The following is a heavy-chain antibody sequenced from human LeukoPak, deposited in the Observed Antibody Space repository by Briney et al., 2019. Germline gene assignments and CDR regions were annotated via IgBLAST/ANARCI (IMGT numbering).Heavy chain of an antibody. CDR1: GVTFSTYA. J-gene: IGHJ3*02. D-gene: IGHD6-13*01. V-gene: IGHV3-23*01. Sequence: GGSLRLSCAASGVTFSTYAMSWVRQPPGKGLEWVSAITDNGGDTWYADSVKGRFTISRDNSKNTLYLQMNSLRAEDTAVYYCARVRAAAVVDAFDIWGQGTMVTVSS. CDR3: ARVRAAAVVDAFDI. CDR2: ITDNGGDT.